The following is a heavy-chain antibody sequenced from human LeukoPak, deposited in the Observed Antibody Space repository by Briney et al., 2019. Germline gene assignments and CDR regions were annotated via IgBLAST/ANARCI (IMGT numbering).Heavy chain of an antibody. CDR3: ARDPTTQTFDY. CDR2: ISTYNGNT. Sequence: SVKVSCKASGYTFTSYGISWVRQAPGQGLEWMGWISTYNGNTNYAQKLQGRVTMTTDTSTTTAYMELRSLTSDDTAVYYCARDPTTQTFDYWGQGTLVTVSS. J-gene: IGHJ4*02. V-gene: IGHV1-18*01. D-gene: IGHD4-11*01. CDR1: GYTFTSYG.